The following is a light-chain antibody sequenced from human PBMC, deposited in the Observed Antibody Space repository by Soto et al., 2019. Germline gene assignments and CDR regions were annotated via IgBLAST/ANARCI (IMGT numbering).Light chain of an antibody. CDR2: GAS. Sequence: VLTQSPGTLSLSPGERATLSCRASQSVTSSNLAWYQKKPGQAPRVLIYGASTRATGIPDRFSGSGSGTDFTLTISRLEPEDCAVYYCQQYDNSQYTFGQGTNLEIK. J-gene: IGKJ2*01. CDR1: QSVTSSN. V-gene: IGKV3-20*01. CDR3: QQYDNSQYT.